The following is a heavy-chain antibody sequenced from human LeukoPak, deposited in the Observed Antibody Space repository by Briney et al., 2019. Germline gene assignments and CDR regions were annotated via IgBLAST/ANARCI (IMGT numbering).Heavy chain of an antibody. Sequence: GGSLRLSCAASGLTVSSHYMSWVRQAPGKGLEWVPVIYSGGSTYYADSVKGRLSISRDNSRNTLYLQMNSLRAEDTAVYYCVRGFLVVTGQGAFDYWGQGTLVTVSS. D-gene: IGHD6-19*01. CDR3: VRGFLVVTGQGAFDY. CDR2: IYSGGST. V-gene: IGHV3-53*01. CDR1: GLTVSSHY. J-gene: IGHJ4*02.